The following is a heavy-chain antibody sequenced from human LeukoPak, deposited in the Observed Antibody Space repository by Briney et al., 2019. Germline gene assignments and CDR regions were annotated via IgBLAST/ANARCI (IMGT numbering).Heavy chain of an antibody. CDR2: IGSGGSPI. V-gene: IGHV3-11*01. Sequence: GGSLRLSCAASGFTFNDYYMSWIRQAPGKGLEWLEYIGSGGSPIYYADSVKGRFTISRDNAKKSLYLQMDSLRADDTAVYYCVRKWSRTINDDAFDYWGQGTLVTVSS. CDR1: GFTFNDYY. D-gene: IGHD5-24*01. CDR3: VRKWSRTINDDAFDY. J-gene: IGHJ4*02.